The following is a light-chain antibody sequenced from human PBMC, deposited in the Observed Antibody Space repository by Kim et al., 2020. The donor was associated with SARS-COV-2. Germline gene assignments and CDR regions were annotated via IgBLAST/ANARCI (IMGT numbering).Light chain of an antibody. CDR2: AAS. Sequence: ASVGDRVTITCRESQDITNFLAWFQQKPGKAPKSLIYAASRLQGGVPSKFSGGGSGTDFTLTISNLQPEDFATYYCQQYHSYPPTFGQGTRLEIK. V-gene: IGKV1-16*02. CDR1: QDITNF. CDR3: QQYHSYPPT. J-gene: IGKJ5*01.